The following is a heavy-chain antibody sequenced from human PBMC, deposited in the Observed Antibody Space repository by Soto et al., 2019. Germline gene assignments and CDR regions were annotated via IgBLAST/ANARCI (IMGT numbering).Heavy chain of an antibody. CDR2: IYYGGST. V-gene: IGHV4-39*01. CDR1: GDSISSSSYY. CDR3: SKTDYYYYGMDV. J-gene: IGHJ6*02. Sequence: QLQLQESGPGLVKPSETLSLTCTVSGDSISSSSYYWGWIRQPPGKGLEWIGSIYYGGSTYYNPSLKSRVTRYVDTSKNQFPLGVSSVTAADTGVYYCSKTDYYYYGMDVWGQGTTVTVSS.